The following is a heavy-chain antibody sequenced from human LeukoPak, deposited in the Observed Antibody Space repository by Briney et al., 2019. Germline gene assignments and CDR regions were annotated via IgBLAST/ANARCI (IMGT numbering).Heavy chain of an antibody. CDR2: IYYSGST. CDR3: ARDPSGGYSGRFGELGHRLFDY. D-gene: IGHD3-10*01. CDR1: GGSFRGYY. Sequence: KSSETLSLTCAVYGGSFRGYYWSWIRQPPGKGLEWIGYIYYSGSTYYNPSLKSRVTISVDTSKNQFSLKLSSVTAADTAVYYCARDPSGGYSGRFGELGHRLFDYWGQGTLVTVSS. J-gene: IGHJ4*02. V-gene: IGHV4-34*01.